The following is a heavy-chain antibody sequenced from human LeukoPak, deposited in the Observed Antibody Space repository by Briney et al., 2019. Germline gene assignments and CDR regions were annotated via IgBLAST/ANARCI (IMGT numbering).Heavy chain of an antibody. Sequence: SGTLSLTCAVSGGSISSSNWWSWIRQPPGKGLEWIGEIYHSGSTNYNPSLKSRVTISVDKSKNQFSLKLSSVTAADTAVYYXXXXXXXXXXXYSRSYYFDYWGQGTLVTVSS. D-gene: IGHD2-15*01. J-gene: IGHJ4*02. CDR2: IYHSGST. V-gene: IGHV4-4*02. CDR3: XXXXXXXXXXYSRSYYFDY. CDR1: GGSISSSNW.